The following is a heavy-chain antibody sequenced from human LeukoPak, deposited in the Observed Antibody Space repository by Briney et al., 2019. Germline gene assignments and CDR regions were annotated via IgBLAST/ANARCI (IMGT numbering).Heavy chain of an antibody. CDR3: ANLYQSYSNNWFDP. V-gene: IGHV3-23*01. CDR1: GFTLSSYA. CDR2: ISGSGGST. J-gene: IGHJ5*02. D-gene: IGHD3-10*01. Sequence: PGGSLRLSCAASGFTLSSYAMSWVRQAPGKGLEWVSAISGSGGSTYYADSVKGRFTISRDNSKNTLYLQMNSLRAEDTAVYYCANLYQSYSNNWFDPWGQGTLVTVSS.